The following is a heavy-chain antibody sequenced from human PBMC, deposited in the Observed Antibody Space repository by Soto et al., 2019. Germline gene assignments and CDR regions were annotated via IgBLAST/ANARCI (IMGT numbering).Heavy chain of an antibody. V-gene: IGHV3-33*01. CDR1: GFTFSSYG. J-gene: IGHJ6*02. D-gene: IGHD6-6*01. Sequence: PGGSLRLSCAASGFTFSSYGMHWVRQAPGKGLEWVAVIWYDGSNKYYADSVKGRFTISRDNSKNTLYLQMNSLRAEDTAVYYCARDLWXRIAARPPHHYYYGMDVWGQGTTVTVSS. CDR2: IWYDGSNK. CDR3: ARDLWXRIAARPPHHYYYGMDV.